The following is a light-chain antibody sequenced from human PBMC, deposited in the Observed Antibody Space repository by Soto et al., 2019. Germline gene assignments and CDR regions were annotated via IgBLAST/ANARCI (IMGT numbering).Light chain of an antibody. CDR2: GAS. V-gene: IGKV1-12*02. CDR3: QQTNGFPST. CDR1: QGIGSW. Sequence: DIQMTQSPSSVSASVGDRVTITCRASQGIGSWLGWYQQKPGKAPRLLIYGASSLQSGVPSRFSGSGSGTDFTLSISSLQPEDFATYYCQQTNGFPSTFGQGTRLEIK. J-gene: IGKJ5*01.